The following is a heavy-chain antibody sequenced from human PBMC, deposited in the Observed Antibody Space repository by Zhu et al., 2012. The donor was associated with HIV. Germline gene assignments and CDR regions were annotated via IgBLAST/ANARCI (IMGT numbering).Heavy chain of an antibody. V-gene: IGHV4-4*02. CDR3: AGRTNGHWILGY. Sequence: QVRLQESGPGLVKPSGTLSLTCAVSGGSISSSTWWTWVRQPPGKGLEWIGEIYHTGSTNYNPSLESRVTISVDKSNNQFSLELTSVTAADTAIYYCAGRTNGHWILGYWGQGTLVTVSS. CDR1: GGSISSSTW. J-gene: IGHJ4*02. CDR2: IYHTGST. D-gene: IGHD1-1*01.